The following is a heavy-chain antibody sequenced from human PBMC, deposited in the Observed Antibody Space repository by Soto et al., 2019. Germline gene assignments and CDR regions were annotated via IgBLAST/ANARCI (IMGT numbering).Heavy chain of an antibody. Sequence: PSETLSLTCTVSGGSISSSSYYWGWIRQPPGKGLEWIGSIYYSGSTYYNTSLKSRVTISVDTSKNQFSLKLSSVTAADTAVYYRVGRNGEYYYYGMDVWHQGTTVP. V-gene: IGHV4-39*01. J-gene: IGHJ6*02. CDR1: GGSISSSSYY. CDR2: IYYSGST. D-gene: IGHD3-10*01. CDR3: VGRNGEYYYYGMDV.